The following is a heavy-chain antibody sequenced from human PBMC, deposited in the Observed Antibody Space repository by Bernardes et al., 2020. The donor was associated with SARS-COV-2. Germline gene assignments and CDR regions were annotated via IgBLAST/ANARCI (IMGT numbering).Heavy chain of an antibody. V-gene: IGHV3-7*01. CDR1: GFTLSSYW. CDR2: IKQDGSDK. CDR3: ARDLDSGMDV. Sequence: GGSLRLSCAASGFTLSSYWMSWVRQAPGKGLEWVANIKQDGSDKYCLDSVKGRFTVSRDNAKNSLYLQMNSLRVEDTALYYCARDLDSGMDVWGQGTTVTVSS. J-gene: IGHJ6*02.